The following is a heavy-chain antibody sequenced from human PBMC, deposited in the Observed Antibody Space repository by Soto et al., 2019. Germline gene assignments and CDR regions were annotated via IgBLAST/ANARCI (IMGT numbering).Heavy chain of an antibody. CDR2: ISSSSSTI. CDR3: ARGFTLNYDFWSGYYTHYGMDV. CDR1: GFTFSSYS. J-gene: IGHJ6*02. V-gene: IGHV3-48*02. D-gene: IGHD3-3*01. Sequence: GGSLRLSCAASGFTFSSYSMNWVRQAPGKGLEWVSYISSSSSTIYYVDSVKGRFTISRDNAKNSLYLQMNSLRDEDTAVYYCARGFTLNYDFWSGYYTHYGMDVWGQGTTVTVSS.